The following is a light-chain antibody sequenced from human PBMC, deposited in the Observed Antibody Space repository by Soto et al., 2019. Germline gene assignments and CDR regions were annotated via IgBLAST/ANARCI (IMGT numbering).Light chain of an antibody. V-gene: IGKV3-15*01. CDR3: QQYNSYSLT. CDR1: QIISSN. J-gene: IGKJ4*01. Sequence: DIVLTQSPATLSVSLGERVSLSCRASQIISSNLAWYQQKPGQIPRLLIYGASARAAGIPARFSGSGSGTEFTLTISSLQSEDFAVYYCQQYNSYSLTFGGGTKVEIK. CDR2: GAS.